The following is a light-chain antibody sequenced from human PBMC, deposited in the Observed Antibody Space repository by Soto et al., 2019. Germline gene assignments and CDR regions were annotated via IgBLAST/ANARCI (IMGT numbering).Light chain of an antibody. CDR3: QQSYSTPPT. CDR2: SAS. V-gene: IGKV1-39*01. CDR1: QSISSY. Sequence: DIQMTQSPSSLSTSVVDRVTITFRASQSISSYLNWYQQKPGKAPKLLICSASSLQSGVPSRFSGSGSGTDFTLTISSLQPEDFATYYCQQSYSTPPTFGQGTKVDIK. J-gene: IGKJ1*01.